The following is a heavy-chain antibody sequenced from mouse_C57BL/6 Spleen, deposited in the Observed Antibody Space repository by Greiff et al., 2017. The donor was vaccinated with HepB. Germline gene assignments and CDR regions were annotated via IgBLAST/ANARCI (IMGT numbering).Heavy chain of an antibody. CDR1: GFTFSDYG. D-gene: IGHD2-4*01. CDR2: ISSGSSTI. V-gene: IGHV5-17*01. J-gene: IGHJ2*01. CDR3: ARPGDYDENYFDY. Sequence: EVQLVESGGGLVKPGGSLKLSCAASGFTFSDYGMHWVRQAPEKGLEWVAYISSGSSTIYYADTVKGRFTISRDNAKNTLFLQMTSLRSEDTAMYYCARPGDYDENYFDYWGQGTTLTVSS.